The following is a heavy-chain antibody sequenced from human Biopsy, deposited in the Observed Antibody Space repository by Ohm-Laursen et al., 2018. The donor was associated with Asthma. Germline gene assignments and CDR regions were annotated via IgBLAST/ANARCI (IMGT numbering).Heavy chain of an antibody. CDR3: VRGSSSWHHGPFHYYYGLDV. CDR2: IYYSGTT. D-gene: IGHD6-13*01. CDR1: SGSGGYMRGGNYY. Sequence: SDTLSLTWSLSSGSGGYMRGGNYYWGWIRQPPGKGLEWIGSIYYSGTTYYNPSLESRVTVSADTSKNQFSLKLTSVTAADTAVYYCVRGSSSWHHGPFHYYYGLDVWGQGTTATVSS. J-gene: IGHJ6*02. V-gene: IGHV4-39*01.